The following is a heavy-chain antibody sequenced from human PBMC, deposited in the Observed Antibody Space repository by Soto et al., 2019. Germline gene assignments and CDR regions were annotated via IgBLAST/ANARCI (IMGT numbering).Heavy chain of an antibody. CDR2: INPSGGST. V-gene: IGHV1-46*01. CDR1: GYTFTSYY. D-gene: IGHD6-6*01. J-gene: IGHJ5*02. CDR3: ARAQIPGIAARPGWFDP. Sequence: QVQLVQSGAEVKKPGASVKVSCKASGYTFTSYYMHWVRQAPGQGLEWMGIINPSGGSTSYAQKFQGRVTMTRDTSTSTVYMELSSLRSEDTAVYYRARAQIPGIAARPGWFDPWGQGTLVTVSS.